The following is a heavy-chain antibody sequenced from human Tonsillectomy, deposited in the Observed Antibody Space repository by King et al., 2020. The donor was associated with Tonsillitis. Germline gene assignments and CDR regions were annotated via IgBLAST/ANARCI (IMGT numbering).Heavy chain of an antibody. D-gene: IGHD4-17*01. J-gene: IGHJ5*02. CDR2: ISWNSGSI. V-gene: IGHV3-9*01. CDR3: AKDGGYGDYGGWFDP. CDR1: GFTFDDYA. Sequence: VQLVESGGGLVQPGRSLRLSCAASGFTFDDYAMHWVRQAPGKGLEWVSGISWNSGSIGYADSVKGRFTISRDNAKNSLYLQMNSLRAEDTALYYCAKDGGYGDYGGWFDPWGQGTLVTVSS.